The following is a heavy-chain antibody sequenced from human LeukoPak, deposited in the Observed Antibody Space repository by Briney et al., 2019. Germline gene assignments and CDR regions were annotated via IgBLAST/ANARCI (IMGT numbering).Heavy chain of an antibody. J-gene: IGHJ3*02. CDR1: GGTFISYT. Sequence: ASVKVSCKASGGTFISYTISWVRQAPGQGLEWRGRIIPILGIANYAQKFQGSVTITADKSTATAYMELRSLSSEDTAVYSCARDRPYGSGSYYNLNAFDIWGQGTMVTVSS. CDR2: IIPILGIA. D-gene: IGHD3-10*01. V-gene: IGHV1-69*04. CDR3: ARDRPYGSGSYYNLNAFDI.